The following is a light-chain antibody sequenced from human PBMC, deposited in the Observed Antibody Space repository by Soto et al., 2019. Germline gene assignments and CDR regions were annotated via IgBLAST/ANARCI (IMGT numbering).Light chain of an antibody. CDR3: QSYDSSLSATV. Sequence: QSVLTQPPSVSGAPGQRVTISCTGSSSNIGAGYDVHWYQQLPGTAPKLLIYGNSNRSSGVPDRFSGSKSGTSASLAITGLQAEDEADYYSQSYDSSLSATVFGGGTKLTVL. J-gene: IGLJ2*01. V-gene: IGLV1-40*01. CDR1: SSNIGAGYD. CDR2: GNS.